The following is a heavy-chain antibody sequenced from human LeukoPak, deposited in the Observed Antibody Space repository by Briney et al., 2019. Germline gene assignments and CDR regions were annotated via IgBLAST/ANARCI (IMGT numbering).Heavy chain of an antibody. CDR3: ADESEAGFDH. J-gene: IGHJ4*02. CDR1: GFTFSSYA. Sequence: GGSLRLSCAASGFTFSSYAMSWVRQAPGKGLEWVSVISGSGGNTYYADSVKGRFTISRDNSKNTLYLQIYSLRVEDTAVYYCADESEAGFDHWGQGTLVSVSS. CDR2: ISGSGGNT. D-gene: IGHD1-14*01. V-gene: IGHV3-23*01.